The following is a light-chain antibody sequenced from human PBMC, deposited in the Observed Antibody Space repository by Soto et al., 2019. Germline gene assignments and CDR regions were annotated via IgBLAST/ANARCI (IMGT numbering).Light chain of an antibody. CDR2: GAS. J-gene: IGKJ1*01. CDR3: QQDGSSPWT. V-gene: IGKV3-20*01. CDR1: QSVSSSF. Sequence: EIVLTQSPGTLSLSPGERATLSCRASQSVSSSFLAWYQQKPGQAPRLLIYGASSRATGIPDRFSGSGSGTDFTLTISGLEPEDCAVYYCQQDGSSPWTFGQGTKVEIK.